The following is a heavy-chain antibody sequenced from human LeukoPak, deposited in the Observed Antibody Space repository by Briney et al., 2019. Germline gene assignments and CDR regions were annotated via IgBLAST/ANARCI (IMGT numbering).Heavy chain of an antibody. CDR2: IRSKANSYAT. CDR3: TSPQLPADY. Sequence: PGGSLRLSCAASGFTFSSYGMHWVRQASGKGLEWVGRIRSKANSYATAYAASVKGRFTISRDDSKNTAYLQMNSLKTEDTAVYYCTSPQLPADYWGQGTLVTVSS. V-gene: IGHV3-73*01. D-gene: IGHD2-2*01. J-gene: IGHJ4*02. CDR1: GFTFSSYG.